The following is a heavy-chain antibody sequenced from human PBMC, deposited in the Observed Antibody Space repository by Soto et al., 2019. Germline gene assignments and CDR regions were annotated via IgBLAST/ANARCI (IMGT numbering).Heavy chain of an antibody. CDR3: ATEFFSKAFWSGYSPYYYYGMDV. V-gene: IGHV1-24*01. J-gene: IGHJ6*02. Sequence: ASVKVSWKASGYTFTSYAMHWVRQAPGKGLEWMGGFDPEDGETIYAQKFQGRVTMTEDTSTDTAYMELSSLRSEDTAVYYCATEFFSKAFWSGYSPYYYYGMDVWGQGTTVTVSS. CDR2: FDPEDGET. CDR1: GYTFTSYA. D-gene: IGHD3-3*01.